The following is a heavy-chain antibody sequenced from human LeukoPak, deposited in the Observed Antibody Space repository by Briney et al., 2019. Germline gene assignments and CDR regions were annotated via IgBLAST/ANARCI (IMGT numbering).Heavy chain of an antibody. CDR1: GFTFSSYG. CDR2: ISYDGSNK. Sequence: PGESLRLSCAASGFTFSSYGMHWVRQAPGKGLEWVAVISYDGSNKYYADSVKGRFTISRDNSKNTLYLQMNSLRVEDTAVYYCALYSGNYRAFDYWGQGTLVTVSS. CDR3: ALYSGNYRAFDY. J-gene: IGHJ4*02. V-gene: IGHV3-30*03. D-gene: IGHD1-26*01.